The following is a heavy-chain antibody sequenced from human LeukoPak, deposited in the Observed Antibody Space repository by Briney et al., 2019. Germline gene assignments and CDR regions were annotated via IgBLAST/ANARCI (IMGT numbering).Heavy chain of an antibody. CDR2: IFYSGST. J-gene: IGHJ5*02. D-gene: IGHD3-22*01. V-gene: IGHV4-39*07. Sequence: PSETLSLTCTVSGGSISTSSYYWGWVRQPPGKGLEWIGNIFYSGSTYYSPSLKSRVTISVDTSKNQFSLKLSSVTAADTAVYYCARDRWCYYDSSGYCKGWFDPWGQGTLVTVSS. CDR1: GGSISTSSYY. CDR3: ARDRWCYYDSSGYCKGWFDP.